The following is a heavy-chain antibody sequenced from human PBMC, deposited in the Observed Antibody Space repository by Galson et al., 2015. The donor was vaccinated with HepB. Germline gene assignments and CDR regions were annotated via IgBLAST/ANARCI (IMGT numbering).Heavy chain of an antibody. J-gene: IGHJ5*02. D-gene: IGHD3-10*01. V-gene: IGHV5-51*01. Sequence: SGAEVKKPGESLKISCKGSGYSFTSYWIGWVRQMPGKGLEWMGIIYPGDSDTKYSPSFQGRVTIAVDKSISTAYLQWSSLRASDTAMYYCARLGGFGEFFHNRFDPWGQGTLVTVSS. CDR3: ARLGGFGEFFHNRFDP. CDR2: IYPGDSDT. CDR1: GYSFTSYW.